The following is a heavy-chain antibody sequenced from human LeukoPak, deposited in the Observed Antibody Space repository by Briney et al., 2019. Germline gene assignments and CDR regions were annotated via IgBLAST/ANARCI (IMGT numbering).Heavy chain of an antibody. V-gene: IGHV1-8*01. J-gene: IGHJ3*02. D-gene: IGHD3-22*01. CDR1: GYTFTSYD. CDR2: MNPNSGNT. CDR3: AREGYYDSSGYTDAFDI. Sequence: ASVKVSCKASGYTFTSYDINWVRQATGQGPEWMGWMNPNSGNTGYAQKFQGRVTMTRNTSTSTAYMELSSLRSEDTAVYYCAREGYYDSSGYTDAFDIWGQGIMVTVSS.